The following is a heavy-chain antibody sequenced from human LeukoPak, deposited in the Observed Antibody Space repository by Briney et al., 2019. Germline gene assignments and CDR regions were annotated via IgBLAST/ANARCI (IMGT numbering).Heavy chain of an antibody. Sequence: KPGESLKISCKGSGYSFTSYWIGWARQMPGKGLEWMGIIYPGDSDTRYSPSFQGQVTISADKSISTAYLQWSSLKASDTAMYYCARENIAAADAFDIWGQGTVVTVSS. D-gene: IGHD6-13*01. CDR1: GYSFTSYW. V-gene: IGHV5-51*01. CDR3: ARENIAAADAFDI. J-gene: IGHJ3*02. CDR2: IYPGDSDT.